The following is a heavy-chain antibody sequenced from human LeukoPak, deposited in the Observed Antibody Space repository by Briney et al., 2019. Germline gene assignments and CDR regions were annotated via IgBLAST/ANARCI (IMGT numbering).Heavy chain of an antibody. V-gene: IGHV3-30-3*01. CDR3: ARDHPTVPNYWFDP. Sequence: GRSLRLSCAASGFTFSSYAMHWVRQAPGKGLEWVAVISYDGSNKYYADSVKGRFTISRDNSKNTLYLQMNSLRAEDTAVYYCARDHPTVPNYWFDPWGQGTLVTVSS. D-gene: IGHD4-17*01. CDR1: GFTFSSYA. J-gene: IGHJ5*02. CDR2: ISYDGSNK.